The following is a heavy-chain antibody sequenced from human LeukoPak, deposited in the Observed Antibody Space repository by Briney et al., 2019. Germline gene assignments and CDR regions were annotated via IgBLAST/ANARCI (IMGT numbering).Heavy chain of an antibody. J-gene: IGHJ3*02. CDR1: GFTFSSYW. V-gene: IGHV3-7*01. Sequence: HPGGSLRLSCAASGFTFSSYWMSWVRQAPGKGLEWVANIKQDGSEKYYVDSVKGRFTISRDNAKNSLYLQMNSLRAEDTAVYYCARDRGAYYYDSSGLDAFDIWGQGTMVTVSS. CDR2: IKQDGSEK. D-gene: IGHD3-22*01. CDR3: ARDRGAYYYDSSGLDAFDI.